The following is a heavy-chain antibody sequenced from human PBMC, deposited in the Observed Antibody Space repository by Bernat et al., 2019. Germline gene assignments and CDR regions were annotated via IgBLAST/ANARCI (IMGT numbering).Heavy chain of an antibody. J-gene: IGHJ5*02. V-gene: IGHV1-46*01. CDR3: ARVEPVAGFNWFDP. CDR1: GYTFTSYY. CDR2: INPSGGST. D-gene: IGHD6-19*01. Sequence: QVQLVQSGAEVKKPGPSVKISCKASGYTFTSYYVHWVRQAPGQGLEWMGTINPSGGSTSYAQKFQGRVTMTRDTSTSTVYMELSSLRSEDTAVYYCARVEPVAGFNWFDPWGQGTLVTVSS.